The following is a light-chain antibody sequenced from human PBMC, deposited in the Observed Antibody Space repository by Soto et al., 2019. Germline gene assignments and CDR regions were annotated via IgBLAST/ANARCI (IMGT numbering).Light chain of an antibody. CDR2: GAS. CDR3: QQYNNWPQT. CDR1: QSVATN. V-gene: IGKV3-15*01. Sequence: EAVLTQSPATLSVSPGERATLSCRASQSVATNLAWSQQRPGQAPRLLIYGASKRAVGLPARFSGSGSGTEFTLTITSLQSEDFAVYYCQQYNNWPQTFGQGTKVDIK. J-gene: IGKJ1*01.